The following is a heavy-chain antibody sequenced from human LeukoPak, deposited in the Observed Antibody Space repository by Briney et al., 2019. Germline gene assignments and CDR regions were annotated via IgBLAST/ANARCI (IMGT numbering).Heavy chain of an antibody. J-gene: IGHJ5*02. D-gene: IGHD3-9*01. CDR1: GFTLSGSW. V-gene: IGHV3-7*01. Sequence: GGSLRLSCVASGFTLSGSWMTWVRQAPGKGLEWVATMNGGGSAKFYVDSVKGRFSISRDIAKSSLYLQMNSLRAQDTAVYFCARDALDTWGQGTLVTVSS. CDR2: MNGGGSAK. CDR3: ARDALDT.